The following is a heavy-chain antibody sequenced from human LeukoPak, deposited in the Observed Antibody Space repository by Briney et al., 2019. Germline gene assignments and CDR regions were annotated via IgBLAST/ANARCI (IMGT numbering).Heavy chain of an antibody. CDR2: INHSGST. CDR1: GGSFSGYY. D-gene: IGHD1-26*01. CDR3: ARGKSGSFRNWFDP. Sequence: KPSETLSLTCAVYGGSFSGYYWSWIRQPPGKGLEWIGEINHSGSTNYNPSLKSRVTMSVDTSKNQFSLKLSSVTAADTAVYYCARGKSGSFRNWFDPWGQGTLVTVSS. V-gene: IGHV4-34*01. J-gene: IGHJ5*02.